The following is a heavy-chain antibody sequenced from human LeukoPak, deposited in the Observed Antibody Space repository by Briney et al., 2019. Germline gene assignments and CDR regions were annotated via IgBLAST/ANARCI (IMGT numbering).Heavy chain of an antibody. J-gene: IGHJ4*02. CDR1: GYTFTGYY. Sequence: GASVKVSCKASGYTFTGYYMHWVRQAPGQGLEWMGWINPNSGGTNYAQKFQGRVTMTRDTSISTAYMELSRLRSDDTAVYYCARDYYDCGGDCYSPPYYFDYWGQGTLVTVSS. V-gene: IGHV1-2*02. D-gene: IGHD2-21*02. CDR2: INPNSGGT. CDR3: ARDYYDCGGDCYSPPYYFDY.